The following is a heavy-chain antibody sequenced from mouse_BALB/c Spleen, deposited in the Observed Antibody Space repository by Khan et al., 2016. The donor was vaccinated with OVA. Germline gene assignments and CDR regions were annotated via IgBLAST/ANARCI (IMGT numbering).Heavy chain of an antibody. CDR1: GYTFTSYT. V-gene: IGHV1-4*01. CDR3: ARTHER. CDR2: INPSSGYT. J-gene: IGHJ2*01. Sequence: VELVESGAELARPGASVKMSCKASGYTFTSYTMHWVKQRPGPGLEWIGYINPSSGYTQYNQKFKDKATLTADKSSSTAYMQLSSLTSEDSAVYYCARTHERWGQGTTLTVSS.